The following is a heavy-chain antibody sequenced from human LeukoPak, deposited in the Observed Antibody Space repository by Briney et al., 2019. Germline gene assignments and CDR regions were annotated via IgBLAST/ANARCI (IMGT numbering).Heavy chain of an antibody. Sequence: SETLSLTCTVSGGSVSRGSYYWGWIRQPPGKGLEWIGSIYYSGSTYYNPSLKSRVTISVDTSKNQFSLKLSSVTAADTAMYYWGRPKYRFGSAVDYWGQGTLVTVSS. J-gene: IGHJ4*02. V-gene: IGHV4-39*01. CDR3: GRPKYRFGSAVDY. CDR2: IYYSGST. CDR1: GGSVSRGSYY. D-gene: IGHD5-18*01.